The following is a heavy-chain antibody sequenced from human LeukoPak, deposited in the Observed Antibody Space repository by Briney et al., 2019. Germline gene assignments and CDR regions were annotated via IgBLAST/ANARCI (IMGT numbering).Heavy chain of an antibody. Sequence: GRSLGLSCAASGFTFSSYGMHWVRQAPGKGLEWVAVISYDGSNKYYADSVKGRFTISRDNSKNTLYLQMNSLRAEDTAVYYCAKAPLTAAKSPLYYYYGMDVWGKGTTVTVSS. V-gene: IGHV3-30*18. D-gene: IGHD2-2*01. CDR1: GFTFSSYG. CDR2: ISYDGSNK. J-gene: IGHJ6*04. CDR3: AKAPLTAAKSPLYYYYGMDV.